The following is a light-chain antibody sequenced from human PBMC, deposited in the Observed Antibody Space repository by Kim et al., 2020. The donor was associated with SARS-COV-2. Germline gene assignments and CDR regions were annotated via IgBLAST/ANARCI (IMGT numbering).Light chain of an antibody. CDR2: GAS. CDR3: QQTG. J-gene: IGKJ4*01. CDR1: QSVSSSY. V-gene: IGKV3-20*01. Sequence: GTLSLSPGERATLSCRASQSVSSSYLAWYQQKPGQAPRLLIYGASSRATGIPDRFSGSGSGTDFTLTISRLEPEDFAVYYCQQTGFGGGTKVDIK.